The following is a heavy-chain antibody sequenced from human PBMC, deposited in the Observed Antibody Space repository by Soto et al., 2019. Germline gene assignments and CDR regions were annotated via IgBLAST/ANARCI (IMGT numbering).Heavy chain of an antibody. V-gene: IGHV3-21*01. CDR3: ARESRYCSGGSCYSGLDY. J-gene: IGHJ4*02. CDR2: ISSSSSYI. D-gene: IGHD2-15*01. Sequence: GGSVRLSCSASGFTFSSYSMNWFRQAPGKGLEWVSSISSSSSYIYYADSVKGRFTISRDNAKNSLYLQMNSLRAEDTAVYYCARESRYCSGGSCYSGLDYWGQGTLVTVSS. CDR1: GFTFSSYS.